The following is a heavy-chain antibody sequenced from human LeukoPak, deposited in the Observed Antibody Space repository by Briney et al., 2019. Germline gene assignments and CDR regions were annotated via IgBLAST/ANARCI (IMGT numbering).Heavy chain of an antibody. J-gene: IGHJ4*02. D-gene: IGHD1-26*01. V-gene: IGHV3-23*01. CDR1: LFTFSGYA. CDR3: ARGPQWAY. Sequence: GGSLRLSPAHSLFTFSGYAVSTGREAPGTGLEWVSAISESGGTTYYADSVKGRFTVSRDNSKNTLYLQMNRLRAEDTAVYYCARGPQWAYWGQGTLVTVSS. CDR2: ISESGGTT.